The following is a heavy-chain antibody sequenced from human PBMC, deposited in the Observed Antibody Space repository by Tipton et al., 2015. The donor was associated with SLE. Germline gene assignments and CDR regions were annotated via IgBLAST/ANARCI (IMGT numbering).Heavy chain of an antibody. Sequence: TLSLTCTVSGGSISSYYWSWIRQPPGKGLEWIGYIYYSGSTNYNPSLKSRVTISVDTSKNQFSLRLKTVTAADTAVYFCARGNKVEEDLDYWGPGTLVTVSS. J-gene: IGHJ4*02. CDR1: GGSISSYY. V-gene: IGHV4-59*01. D-gene: IGHD5-12*01. CDR3: ARGNKVEEDLDY. CDR2: IYYSGST.